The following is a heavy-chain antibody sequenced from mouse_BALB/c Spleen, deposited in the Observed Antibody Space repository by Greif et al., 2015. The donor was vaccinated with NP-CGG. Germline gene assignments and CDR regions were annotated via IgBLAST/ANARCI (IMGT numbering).Heavy chain of an antibody. CDR2: ISSGGSYT. CDR1: GFTFSSYA. D-gene: IGHD2-1*01. Sequence: EVKLEESGGGLVKPGGSLKLSCAASGFTFSSYAMSWVRQTPEKRLEWVATISSGGSYTYYPDSVKGRFTISRDNAKNTLYLQMSSLRSEDTAMYYCAREGGNYFAWFAYWGQGTLVTVSA. J-gene: IGHJ3*01. CDR3: AREGGNYFAWFAY. V-gene: IGHV5-9-1*01.